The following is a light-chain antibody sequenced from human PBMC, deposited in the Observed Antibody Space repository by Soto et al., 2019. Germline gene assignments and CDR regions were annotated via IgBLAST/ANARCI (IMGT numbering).Light chain of an antibody. CDR1: SSDVGGHNY. Sequence: SVLTQPASVSGSPGQSITISCTGTSSDVGGHNYVSWYQQHPGRAPKLMIYEVSNRPSGVSNRFSGSKSGNTASLTISGLQPEDEADYYCSSYTSSSTYVFGTGTKVTVL. CDR2: EVS. CDR3: SSYTSSSTYV. V-gene: IGLV2-14*01. J-gene: IGLJ1*01.